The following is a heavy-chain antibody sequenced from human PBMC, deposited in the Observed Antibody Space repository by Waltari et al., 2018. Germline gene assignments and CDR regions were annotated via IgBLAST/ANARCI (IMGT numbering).Heavy chain of an antibody. J-gene: IGHJ6*02. CDR2: IYHSGGT. V-gene: IGHV4-4*02. CDR3: ARGDFVVVPAAPGGYYYYGMDV. Sequence: QVQLQESGPGLVKPSGTLSLTCAVSGGSISSSNWWSWVRQPPGKGLAWIGEIYHSGGTNYNPSLKSRVTISVDKSKNQFSLKLSSVTAADTAVYYCARGDFVVVPAAPGGYYYYGMDVWGQGTTVTVSS. CDR1: GGSISSSNW. D-gene: IGHD2-2*01.